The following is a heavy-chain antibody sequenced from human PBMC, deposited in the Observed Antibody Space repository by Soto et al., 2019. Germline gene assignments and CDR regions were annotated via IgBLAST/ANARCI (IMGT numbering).Heavy chain of an antibody. D-gene: IGHD1-1*01. CDR1: GGSFSNFG. CDR2: IVPVFGRQ. CDR3: AREGSAYNF. J-gene: IGHJ4*02. Sequence: GASVKVSCKASGGSFSNFGMSWVRQAPGQGLEWMGGIVPVFGRQNYEQRFRGRLTITADESTGTGYMELISLRSDDTAVYYCAREGSAYNFGGQGTQVAVS. V-gene: IGHV1-69*13.